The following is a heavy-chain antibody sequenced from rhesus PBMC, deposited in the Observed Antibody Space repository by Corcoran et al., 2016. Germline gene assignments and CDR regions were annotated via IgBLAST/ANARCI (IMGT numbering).Heavy chain of an antibody. Sequence: QVQLVQSGAEIKQPGASVKLSCKASGYTFTSYYMHWVRQAPGQGLEWIGLISPYNGNKGYEQNFQGRVTITMEPSTSTGYIELSSLRSEDTAVYYCTRSIAAAGPLDSWGRGVVVTVSS. V-gene: IGHV1-180*01. CDR1: GYTFTSYY. J-gene: IGHJ6*01. D-gene: IGHD6-31*01. CDR3: TRSIAAAGPLDS. CDR2: ISPYNGNK.